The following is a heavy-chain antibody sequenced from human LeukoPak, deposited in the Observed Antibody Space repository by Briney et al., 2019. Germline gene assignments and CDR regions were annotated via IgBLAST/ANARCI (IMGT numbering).Heavy chain of an antibody. CDR3: ARDSPDHYGSGSDAFDI. V-gene: IGHV1-18*01. D-gene: IGHD3-10*01. J-gene: IGHJ3*02. Sequence: ASVKVSCKASGYTFTSYGISWVRQAPGQGLEWMGWISAYNGNTNYAQKLQGRVTMTTDTSTSTAYMELRSLRSDDTAVYYCARDSPDHYGSGSDAFDIWGQGTMVTVSS. CDR1: GYTFTSYG. CDR2: ISAYNGNT.